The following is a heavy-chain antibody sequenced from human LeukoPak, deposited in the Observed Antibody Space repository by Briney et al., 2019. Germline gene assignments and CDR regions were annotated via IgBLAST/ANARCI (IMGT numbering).Heavy chain of an antibody. J-gene: IGHJ4*02. CDR1: GFTFSSYA. CDR2: ISYDGSNK. D-gene: IGHD1-26*01. Sequence: PGRSLRLSCAASGFTFSSYAMRWVRQAPGKGLEWVAVISYDGSNKYYADSVKGRFTISRDNSKNTLYLQMNSLRAEDTAVYYCARVSREWVLPVLAPLDYWGQGTLVTVSS. V-gene: IGHV3-30-3*01. CDR3: ARVSREWVLPVLAPLDY.